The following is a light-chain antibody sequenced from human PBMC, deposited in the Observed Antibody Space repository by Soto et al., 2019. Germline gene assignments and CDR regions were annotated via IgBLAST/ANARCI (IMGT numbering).Light chain of an antibody. Sequence: DIQMTQSPSSLSVFVGDRFTITCRASQDIGNFLAWYQQKPGKVPKLLIYAASTLQSGVPSRFSGSGSGTDFTLTISSLQPEDVATYYCQKCKVAPFTFGGGTTVDIK. CDR2: AAS. CDR1: QDIGNF. CDR3: QKCKVAPFT. V-gene: IGKV1-27*01. J-gene: IGKJ4*01.